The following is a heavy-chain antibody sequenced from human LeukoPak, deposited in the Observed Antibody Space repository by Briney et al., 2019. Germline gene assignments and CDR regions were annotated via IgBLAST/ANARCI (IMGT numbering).Heavy chain of an antibody. J-gene: IGHJ3*02. CDR2: INPNSGDT. CDR3: ASQSYYDSSAGHAFDI. CDR1: GYTFTGYY. V-gene: IGHV1-2*02. D-gene: IGHD3-22*01. Sequence: ASVKVSCKTSGYTFTGYYIHWVRQAPGQGLEWMGWINPNSGDTNYAQKFQGRVSMTGDTSISTAYMELSRLRSDDTAVYYCASQSYYDSSAGHAFDIWGQGTMVTVSS.